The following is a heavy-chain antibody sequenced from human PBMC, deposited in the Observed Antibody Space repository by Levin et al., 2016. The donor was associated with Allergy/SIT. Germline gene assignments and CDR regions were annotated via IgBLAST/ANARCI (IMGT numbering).Heavy chain of an antibody. J-gene: IGHJ1*01. CDR1: GFTVSTHY. CDR3: VRGGSNFRY. D-gene: IGHD1-26*01. Sequence: GGSLRLSCAASGFTVSTHYMSWVRQAPGKGLEWVSVVYSGGSTYYADSVKGRFTISRDNAKNSLYLQMNSLRAEDTAVYYCVRGGSNFRYWGQGTLVTVSS. CDR2: VYSGGST. V-gene: IGHV3-53*01.